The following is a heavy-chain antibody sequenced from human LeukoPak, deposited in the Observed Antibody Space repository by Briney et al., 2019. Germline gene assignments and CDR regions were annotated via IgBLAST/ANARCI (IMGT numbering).Heavy chain of an antibody. CDR2: FDPEDGET. D-gene: IGHD1-26*01. J-gene: IGHJ4*02. V-gene: IGHV1-24*01. Sequence: ASVKVSCKVSGYTLTELSMHWVRQAPGKGLGWMGGFDPEDGETIYARKFQGRVTMTEDTSTDTAYMELSSLRSEDTAVYYCATRVGATDYFDYWGQGTLVTVSS. CDR1: GYTLTELS. CDR3: ATRVGATDYFDY.